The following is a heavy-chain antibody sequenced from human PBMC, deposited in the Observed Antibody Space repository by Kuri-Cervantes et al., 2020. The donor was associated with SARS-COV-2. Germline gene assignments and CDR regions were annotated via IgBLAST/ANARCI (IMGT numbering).Heavy chain of an antibody. Sequence: GESLKISCAASGFTLSSYAMHWVRQAPGKGLEYVSAISSNGGSTYYANSVKGRFTISRDNSKNTLYLQMGSLRAEDMAVYYCARDGGYWGQGTRVTVSS. CDR1: GFTLSSYA. V-gene: IGHV3-64*01. J-gene: IGHJ4*02. CDR3: ARDGGY. D-gene: IGHD2-15*01. CDR2: ISSNGGST.